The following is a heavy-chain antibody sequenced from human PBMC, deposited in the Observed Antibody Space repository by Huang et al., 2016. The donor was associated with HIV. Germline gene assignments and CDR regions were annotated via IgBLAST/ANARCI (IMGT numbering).Heavy chain of an antibody. CDR3: ARDPRIQSWLNFFDY. CDR2: IKSDGSST. V-gene: IGHV3-74*01. Sequence: EVQLVESGGGLVQPGGSLRLSCAASGFSISSYWMHWVRQAPGKGRVWGSRIKSDGSSTSYADSVKGRFTISRDNAKNTLYLQMNSLRAEDTAVYYCARDPRIQSWLNFFDYWGQGTLVSVSS. D-gene: IGHD3-22*01. CDR1: GFSISSYW. J-gene: IGHJ4*02.